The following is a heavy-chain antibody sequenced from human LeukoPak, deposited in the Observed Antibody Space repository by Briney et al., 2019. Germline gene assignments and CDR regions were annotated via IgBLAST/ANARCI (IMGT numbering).Heavy chain of an antibody. CDR1: GYSFTSYW. CDR2: IYPGDFDT. J-gene: IGHJ4*02. CDR3: ARLGWYYDSSGYYLDY. Sequence: GESLKISCRGSGYSFTSYWIGWVRQMPGKGLEWMGIIYPGDFDTRYSPSFQGQVTISADKSISTAYLQWSSLKASDTAMYYCARLGWYYDSSGYYLDYWGQGTLVTVSS. D-gene: IGHD3-22*01. V-gene: IGHV5-51*01.